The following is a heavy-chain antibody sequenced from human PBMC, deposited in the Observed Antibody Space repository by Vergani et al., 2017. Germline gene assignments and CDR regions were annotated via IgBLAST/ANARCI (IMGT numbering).Heavy chain of an antibody. J-gene: IGHJ4*02. V-gene: IGHV3-30*02. CDR3: AKDQGYCSRTSCRWWRGLDY. D-gene: IGHD2-2*01. CDR1: GFTFSSYG. Sequence: QVQLVESGGGVVQPGGSLRLSCAASGFTFSSYGMHWVRQAPGKGLEWVAFIRYDGSNKYYADSVKGRFTISRDNSKNTLYLQMNSLRAEDTAVYYCAKDQGYCSRTSCRWWRGLDYWGQGTLVTVSS. CDR2: IRYDGSNK.